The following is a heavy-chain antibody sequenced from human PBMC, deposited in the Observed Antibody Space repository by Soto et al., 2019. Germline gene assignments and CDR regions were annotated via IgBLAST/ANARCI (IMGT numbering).Heavy chain of an antibody. CDR2: ISYDGSNK. CDR1: GFTFSSYG. Sequence: GGSLRLSCAASGFTFSSYGMHWVRQAPGKGLEWVAVISYDGSNKYYADSVKGRFTISRDNSKNTLYLQMNSLRAEDMAVYYCAKGPVYYDFWSGYHDQHYFDYWGQGTLVTVSS. D-gene: IGHD3-3*01. J-gene: IGHJ4*02. V-gene: IGHV3-30*18. CDR3: AKGPVYYDFWSGYHDQHYFDY.